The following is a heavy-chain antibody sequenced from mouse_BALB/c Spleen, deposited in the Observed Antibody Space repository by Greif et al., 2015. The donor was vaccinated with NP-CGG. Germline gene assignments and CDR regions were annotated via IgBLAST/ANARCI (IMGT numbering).Heavy chain of an antibody. CDR1: GFTFSSYT. CDR2: ISSGGSYT. V-gene: IGHV5-6-4*01. J-gene: IGHJ2*01. D-gene: IGHD2-1*01. Sequence: EVQLQQSGGGLVKPGGSLKLSCAASGFTFSSYTMSWVRQTPEKRLEWVATISSGGSYTYYPDSVKGRFTISRDNAKNTLYLQMSSLKSEDTAMYYCTRGGGNYGFDYWGQGTTLTASS. CDR3: TRGGGNYGFDY.